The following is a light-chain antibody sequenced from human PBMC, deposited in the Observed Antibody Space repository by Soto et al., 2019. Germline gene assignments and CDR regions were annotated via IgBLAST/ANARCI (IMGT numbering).Light chain of an antibody. J-gene: IGKJ3*01. Sequence: DIQMTQSPSSLSASVGDRVTITCQASQDISNYLNWYQQKPGEAPKPLIYAASNLETGVPSRFSGSGSGTDFTFTISSLQPEDIATYYCQQYDNLPTFGPGTKVDI. V-gene: IGKV1-33*01. CDR3: QQYDNLPT. CDR2: AAS. CDR1: QDISNY.